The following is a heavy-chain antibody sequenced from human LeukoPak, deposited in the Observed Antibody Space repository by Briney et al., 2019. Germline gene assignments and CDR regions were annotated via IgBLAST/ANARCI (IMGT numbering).Heavy chain of an antibody. Sequence: PGGSLRLSCAASGFTFSSYGMHWVRQAPGKGLEWVAFIRYDGSNKYYADSVKGRFTISRDNAKNSLYLQMNSLRAEDTAVYYCASLVVVPADVVDPWGQGTLVTVSS. V-gene: IGHV3-30*02. CDR2: IRYDGSNK. CDR1: GFTFSSYG. J-gene: IGHJ5*02. D-gene: IGHD2-2*01. CDR3: ASLVVVPADVVDP.